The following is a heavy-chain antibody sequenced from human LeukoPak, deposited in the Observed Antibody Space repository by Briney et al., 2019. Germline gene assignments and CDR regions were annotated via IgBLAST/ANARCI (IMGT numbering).Heavy chain of an antibody. D-gene: IGHD5-24*01. J-gene: IGHJ5*02. Sequence: SETLSLTCKVSGYPIGLDYYWVWIRQAPGGGLQWIGGFHRGRIQYNSALKSRVTISIDSSKNQFSLRMWPVTAADTAFYFCARAPSSYESGNGYPNLGWLDPWGQGALVTVSS. CDR3: ARAPSSYESGNGYPNLGWLDP. CDR1: GYPIGLDYY. V-gene: IGHV4-38-2*02. CDR2: FHRGRI.